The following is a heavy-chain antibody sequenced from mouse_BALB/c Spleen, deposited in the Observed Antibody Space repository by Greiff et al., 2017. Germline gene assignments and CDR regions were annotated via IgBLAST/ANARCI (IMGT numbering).Heavy chain of an antibody. CDR2: IYPGSGNT. Sequence: QVQLKESGAELARPGASVKLSCKASGYTFTDYYINWVKQRTGQGLEWIGEIYPGSGNTYYNEKFKGKATLTADKSSSTAYMQLSSLTSEDSAVYFCARWFITTAPFAYWGQGTLVTVSA. D-gene: IGHD1-2*01. CDR1: GYTFTDYY. V-gene: IGHV1-77*01. CDR3: ARWFITTAPFAY. J-gene: IGHJ3*01.